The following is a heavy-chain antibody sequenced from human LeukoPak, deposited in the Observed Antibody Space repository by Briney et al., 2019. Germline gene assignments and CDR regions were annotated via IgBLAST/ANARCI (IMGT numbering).Heavy chain of an antibody. CDR3: ARHHDGRETRSYYEDY. J-gene: IGHJ4*02. D-gene: IGHD1-26*01. CDR2: INYSGST. Sequence: PSETLSLTCTVSGDSITSHYWSWIRQPPGKGLEWIGYINYSGSTDYNPSLKSRVTMSVETSKNQFSLKLSSVTAADTAVYYCARHHDGRETRSYYEDYWGQGTLVIVSS. V-gene: IGHV4-59*08. CDR1: GDSITSHY.